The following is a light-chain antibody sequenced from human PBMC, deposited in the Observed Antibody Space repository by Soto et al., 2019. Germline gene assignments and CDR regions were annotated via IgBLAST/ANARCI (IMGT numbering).Light chain of an antibody. CDR2: EVS. CDR1: SSDVGGYNY. CDR3: ISYAGSNTPVL. Sequence: QSALTQPPSASGSPGQSVTISCTGTSSDVGGYNYVSWYQQHPGKAPKLMIYEVSKRPSGVPDRFSGSKSGNTASLTVSGLQAEDEADYYCISYAGSNTPVLFGGGTKVTVL. J-gene: IGLJ2*01. V-gene: IGLV2-8*01.